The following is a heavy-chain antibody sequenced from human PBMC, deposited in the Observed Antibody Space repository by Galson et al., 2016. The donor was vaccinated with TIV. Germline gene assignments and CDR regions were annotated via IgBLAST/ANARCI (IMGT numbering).Heavy chain of an antibody. D-gene: IGHD1-7*01. CDR2: INAFSGAT. CDR1: GYTFTLNY. Sequence: SVKVSCKASGYTFTLNYIHWVRQAPGQGLEWMGWINAFSGATNYAQKFQVRVTITRDTSLSPAYMEPSRLRSDDTAVYYCARDAPGGNYPAPFGFWGQGTMVTVSS. CDR3: ARDAPGGNYPAPFGF. J-gene: IGHJ3*01. V-gene: IGHV1-2*02.